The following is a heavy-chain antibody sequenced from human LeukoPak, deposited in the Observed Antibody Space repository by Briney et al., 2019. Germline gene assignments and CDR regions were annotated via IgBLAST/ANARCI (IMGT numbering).Heavy chain of an antibody. D-gene: IGHD3-22*01. V-gene: IGHV1-2*02. Sequence: GASVKVSCKASGYTFTGYYMHWVRQAPGQGLEWMGWINPNSGGTNYAQKFQGRVTMTRDTSISTAYMELSGLRSDDTAVYYCARDEVHYDSSGSGAFDIWGQGTMVTVSS. CDR2: INPNSGGT. J-gene: IGHJ3*02. CDR1: GYTFTGYY. CDR3: ARDEVHYDSSGSGAFDI.